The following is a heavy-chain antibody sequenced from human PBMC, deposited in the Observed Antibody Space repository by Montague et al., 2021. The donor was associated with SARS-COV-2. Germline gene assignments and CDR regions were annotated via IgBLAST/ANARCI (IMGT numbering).Heavy chain of an antibody. CDR1: GDSVSSNSVV. V-gene: IGHV6-1*01. J-gene: IGHJ4*02. Sequence: YAISGDSVSSNSVVWSWIRQSPSRGLEWLGRTYYRSKWYSDYAPSVRGRLTVNPDASKNEFSLELNYVTPEDTAVYYCVRYSGWFYFDFWGQGTLVTVSS. D-gene: IGHD6-19*01. CDR3: VRYSGWFYFDF. CDR2: TYYRSKWYS.